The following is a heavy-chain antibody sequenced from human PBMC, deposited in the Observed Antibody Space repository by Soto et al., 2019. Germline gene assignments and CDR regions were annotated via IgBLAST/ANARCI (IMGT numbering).Heavy chain of an antibody. D-gene: IGHD2-2*01. CDR1: GYSFTSYW. V-gene: IGHV5-51*01. J-gene: IGHJ4*02. CDR3: ARATSPLYSFDY. Sequence: LNISCKGSGYSFTSYWIGWVRQMPGKGLEWMGIIYPGDSDTRYSPSFQGQVTISVDKSISTAYLQWSSLKASDTAMYYCARATSPLYSFDYWGQGALVTVSS. CDR2: IYPGDSDT.